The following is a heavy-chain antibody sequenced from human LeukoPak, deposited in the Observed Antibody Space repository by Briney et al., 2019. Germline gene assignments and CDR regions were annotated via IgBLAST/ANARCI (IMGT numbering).Heavy chain of an antibody. V-gene: IGHV4-38-2*02. CDR2: IYHSGST. Sequence: SETLSLTCTVFGYSITTGYYWGWIRQPPGKGLEWIGSIYHSGSTFYNPSLKSRVTISVDTSRNQFSLKLSSVTAADTAVYYCARSNPVGSGYVSFDYWGQGTLVTVSS. CDR3: ARSNPVGSGYVSFDY. CDR1: GYSITTGYY. J-gene: IGHJ4*02. D-gene: IGHD5-12*01.